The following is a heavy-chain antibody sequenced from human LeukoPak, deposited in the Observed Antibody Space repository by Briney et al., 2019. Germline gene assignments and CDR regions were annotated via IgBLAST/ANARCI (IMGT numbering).Heavy chain of an antibody. Sequence: SLRLSCAASGFTFDDYAMHWVRQAPGKGLEWVSGISWDSGSIGYADSVKGRFTISRDNAKNSLYQQMNSLRAEDMALYYCAKGSYGWGSYPDYWGQGTLVTVSS. V-gene: IGHV3-9*03. D-gene: IGHD3-10*01. J-gene: IGHJ4*02. CDR1: GFTFDDYA. CDR2: ISWDSGSI. CDR3: AKGSYGWGSYPDY.